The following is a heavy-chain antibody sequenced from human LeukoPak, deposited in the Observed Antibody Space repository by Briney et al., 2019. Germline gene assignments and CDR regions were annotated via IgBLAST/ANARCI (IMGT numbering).Heavy chain of an antibody. V-gene: IGHV3-74*01. Sequence: GGSLRLSCAASGFIFSSYWMHWVRHAPGKGLVWVARINPDESNIGYADSVEGRFTISRDNAKNTLYLQMNSLRAEDTAVYYCARWGSRWYGASFDIWGQGTMVTVSS. J-gene: IGHJ3*02. CDR2: INPDESNI. D-gene: IGHD6-13*01. CDR1: GFIFSSYW. CDR3: ARWGSRWYGASFDI.